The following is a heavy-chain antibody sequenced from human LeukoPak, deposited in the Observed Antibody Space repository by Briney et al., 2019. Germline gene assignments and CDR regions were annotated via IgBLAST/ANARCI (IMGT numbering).Heavy chain of an antibody. J-gene: IGHJ5*02. CDR1: GLAFSNYA. V-gene: IGHV3-21*01. CDR3: ARETYNDFWSGLNWFDP. CDR2: ISPSSSSI. Sequence: GGSLRLSCAASGLAFSNYAMNWVRQAPGKGLEWVSSISPSSSSIYYADSVRGRFTVSRDNAKKSLSLQMNSLRVEDTAIYYCARETYNDFWSGLNWFDPWGQGTLVTVSS. D-gene: IGHD3-3*01.